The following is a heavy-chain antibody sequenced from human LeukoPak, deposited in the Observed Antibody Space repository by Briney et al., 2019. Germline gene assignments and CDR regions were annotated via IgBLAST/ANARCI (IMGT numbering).Heavy chain of an antibody. CDR1: GFTFKNYG. CDR3: ARSRIAARPVDWFDP. V-gene: IGHV3-23*01. D-gene: IGHD6-6*01. Sequence: GGSLRLSCAASGFTFKNYGMSWVRQAPGKGLEWVSAICTSGDCTYYGDSVKGRFTISRDNSKNTLYLQMNSLRAEDTAVYYCARSRIAARPVDWFDPWGQGTLVTVSS. CDR2: ICTSGDCT. J-gene: IGHJ5*02.